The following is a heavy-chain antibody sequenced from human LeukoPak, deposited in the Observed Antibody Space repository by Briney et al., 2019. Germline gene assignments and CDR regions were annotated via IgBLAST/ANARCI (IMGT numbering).Heavy chain of an antibody. V-gene: IGHV1-2*02. CDR1: GYTFTGYY. D-gene: IGHD6-25*01. CDR2: INPNSGGT. Sequence: GASVKVSCKASGYTFTGYYMHWVRQAPGQGLEWMGWINPNSGGTNYAQNFQGRVTMTRDPSVSTAYMELSRLRSDDTAVYFCARQSSGFFASDYWGQGTLVTVSS. J-gene: IGHJ4*02. CDR3: ARQSSGFFASDY.